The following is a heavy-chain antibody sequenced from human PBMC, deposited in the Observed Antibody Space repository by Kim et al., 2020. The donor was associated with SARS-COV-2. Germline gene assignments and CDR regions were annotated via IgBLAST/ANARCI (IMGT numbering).Heavy chain of an antibody. D-gene: IGHD3-22*01. Sequence: SETLSLTCTVSGGSISSGDYYWSWIRQPPGKGLEWIGYIYYSGSTYYNPPLKSRVTISVDTSKNQFSLKLSSVTAADTAVYYCARARITMIVVVTHFDYWGQGTLVTVSS. V-gene: IGHV4-30-4*01. CDR2: IYYSGST. J-gene: IGHJ4*02. CDR3: ARARITMIVVVTHFDY. CDR1: GGSISSGDYY.